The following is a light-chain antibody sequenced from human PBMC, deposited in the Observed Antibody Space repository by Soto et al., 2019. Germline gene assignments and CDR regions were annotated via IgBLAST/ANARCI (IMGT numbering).Light chain of an antibody. CDR2: GAS. J-gene: IGKJ1*01. CDR1: QSVSSN. V-gene: IGKV3-15*01. CDR3: QQYNNWPGT. Sequence: EIVMTQSPATLSVSPGERATLSCRASQSVSSNLAWYQQKPGQAPRLLIYGASTRATGIPARFSGSGSGTEFPPTISILQSEDFAVYYCQQYNNWPGTFGQGTKVDIK.